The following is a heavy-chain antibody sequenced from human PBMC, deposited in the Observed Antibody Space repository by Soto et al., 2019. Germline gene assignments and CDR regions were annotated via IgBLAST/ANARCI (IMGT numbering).Heavy chain of an antibody. V-gene: IGHV1-69*13. Sequence: SVKVSCKASGGTFSSYAISWVRQAPGQGLEWMGGIIPIFGTANYAQKFQGRVTITADESTSTAYMELSSLRSEDTAVYYCATKHYYYYGMDVWGQGTTVTVSS. J-gene: IGHJ6*02. CDR1: GGTFSSYA. CDR3: ATKHYYYYGMDV. CDR2: IIPIFGTA.